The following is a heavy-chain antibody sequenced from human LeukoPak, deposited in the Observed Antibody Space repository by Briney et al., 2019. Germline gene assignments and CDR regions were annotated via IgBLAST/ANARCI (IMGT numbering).Heavy chain of an antibody. J-gene: IGHJ1*01. V-gene: IGHV4-59*01. CDR1: GGSISSYY. Sequence: SETLSLTCTVSGGSISSYYWSWIRQPPGKGLEWIGYIYYSGSSNYNPSLKSRVTISVDTSKNQFSLKLSSVTAADTAVYYCARSSSRLEQQHWGQGTLVTVSS. D-gene: IGHD3-3*01. CDR3: ARSSSRLEQQH. CDR2: IYYSGSS.